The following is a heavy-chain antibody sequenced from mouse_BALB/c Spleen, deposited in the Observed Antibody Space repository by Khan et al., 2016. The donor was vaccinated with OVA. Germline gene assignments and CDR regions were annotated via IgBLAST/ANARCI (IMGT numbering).Heavy chain of an antibody. J-gene: IGHJ2*01. V-gene: IGHV3-2*02. CDR3: TRDFGSSYFFFDY. CDR1: GYSITSDYA. D-gene: IGHD1-1*01. CDR2: ITSSGST. Sequence: EVQLQESGPGLVKPSQSLSLTCTVPGYSITSDYAWNWIRQFPGNKLEWMAYITSSGSTGYNPSPKSRISITRDTSKNQFFLPLTTVNTEATATYYWTRDFGSSYFFFDYWGQGTTLTVSS.